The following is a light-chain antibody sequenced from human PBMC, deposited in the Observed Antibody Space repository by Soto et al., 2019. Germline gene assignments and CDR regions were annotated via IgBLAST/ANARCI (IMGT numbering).Light chain of an antibody. CDR2: VAS. V-gene: IGKV1-39*01. CDR3: QQSCSTPQT. J-gene: IGKJ4*01. Sequence: DIQMTQSPSTLSASVGDRVTITCRASQSISGWLAWYQQKPGKAPKLLINVASTLQGGVPSRFSGSGSGTEFPLAISSLQPEDSATYYFQQSCSTPQTFGGGTRVEIK. CDR1: QSISGW.